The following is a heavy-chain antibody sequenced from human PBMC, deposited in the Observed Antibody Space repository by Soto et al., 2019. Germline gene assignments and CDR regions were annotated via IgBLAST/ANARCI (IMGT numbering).Heavy chain of an antibody. CDR1: GFTFSSYS. J-gene: IGHJ3*02. D-gene: IGHD2-15*01. CDR2: ISSSSSYI. V-gene: IGHV3-21*01. Sequence: GSLRLSCAASGFTFSSYSINWVRQAPGKGLEWVSSISSSSSYIYYADSVKGRFTISRDNAKNSLYLQMNSLRAEDTAVYYCARDEILVVVPAPDSLDICCEALMVTV. CDR3: ARDEILVVVPAPDSLDI.